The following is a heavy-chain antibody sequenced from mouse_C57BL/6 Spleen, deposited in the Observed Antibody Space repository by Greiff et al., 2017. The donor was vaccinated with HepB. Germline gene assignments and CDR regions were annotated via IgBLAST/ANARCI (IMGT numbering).Heavy chain of an antibody. J-gene: IGHJ2*01. CDR2: IDPETGGT. Sequence: VQLVESGAELVRPGASVTLSCKASGYTFTDYEMHWVKQTPVHGLEWIGAIDPETGGTAYNQKFKGKAILTADKSSSTAYMELRSLTSEDSAVYYCTRVRRLYYGNPNYFDYWGQGTTLTVSS. V-gene: IGHV1-15*01. CDR1: GYTFTDYE. CDR3: TRVRRLYYGNPNYFDY. D-gene: IGHD2-1*01.